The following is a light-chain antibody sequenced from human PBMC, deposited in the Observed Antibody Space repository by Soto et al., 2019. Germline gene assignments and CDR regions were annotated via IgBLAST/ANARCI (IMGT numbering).Light chain of an antibody. V-gene: IGKV1-5*03. J-gene: IGKJ1*01. CDR3: QQYNSYPWT. Sequence: DIQMTQSPSTLSGSVGDRVTITCRASQTISSWLAWYQQKPGKAPKLLIYKASTLKSGVPSRFSGSGSGTEFTLTITSLQHDDFETYYCQQYNSYPWTLGQGPKVDIK. CDR1: QTISSW. CDR2: KAS.